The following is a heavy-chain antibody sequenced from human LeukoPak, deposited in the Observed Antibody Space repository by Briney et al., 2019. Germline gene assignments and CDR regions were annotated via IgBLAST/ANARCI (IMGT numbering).Heavy chain of an antibody. CDR3: ARDPGIAAAGSFDY. V-gene: IGHV4-59*12. CDR2: IYYCGST. Sequence: SETLSLTCTVSGGSISRYYWSWMRHPPGKGLECIGYIYYCGSTNYNPSLKSRVTISVDTSKIQFYLKLSSVTAADTAVYYCARDPGIAAAGSFDYWGQGTLVTVSS. D-gene: IGHD6-13*01. CDR1: GGSISRYY. J-gene: IGHJ4*02.